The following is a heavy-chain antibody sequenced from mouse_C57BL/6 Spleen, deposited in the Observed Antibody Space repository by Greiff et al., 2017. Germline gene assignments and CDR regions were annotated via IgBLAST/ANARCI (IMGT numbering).Heavy chain of an antibody. V-gene: IGHV1-69*01. Sequence: QVQLQQPGAELVMPGASVKLSCKASGYTFTSYWMPWVKQRPGQGLEWIGEIDPSDSYTNYNQKFKGKSTLTVDKSSSTAYMQLSSLTSEDSAVYYCALGGDFEGWGTGTTVTVSS. CDR2: IDPSDSYT. J-gene: IGHJ1*03. D-gene: IGHD1-1*02. CDR1: GYTFTSYW. CDR3: ALGGDFEG.